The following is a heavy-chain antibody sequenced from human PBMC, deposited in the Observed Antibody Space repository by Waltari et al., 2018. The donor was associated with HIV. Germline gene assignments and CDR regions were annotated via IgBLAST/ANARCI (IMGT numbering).Heavy chain of an antibody. CDR2: ISATGTTI. CDR3: ARCETVVTPFINKYLGLDV. V-gene: IGHV3-48*01. J-gene: IGHJ6*02. Sequence: EVQLVESGGKLVQPGGSLRLSCLASGFPFSDYSMNWVRQGPGKGLEWVAYISATGTTIFYANSVKGRFTVSRDNVDNSLYLDMSSLRAEDTGDYYCARCETVVTPFINKYLGLDVWGPGTTVTVSS. D-gene: IGHD2-15*01. CDR1: GFPFSDYS.